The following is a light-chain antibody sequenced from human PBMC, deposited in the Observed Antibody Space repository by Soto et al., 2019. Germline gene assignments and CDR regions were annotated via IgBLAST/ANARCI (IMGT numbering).Light chain of an antibody. V-gene: IGKV3-11*01. CDR2: DAS. Sequence: EILFAQKPSALSLSRKESATLRSPASQSVSIYLAWYQQKPGQAPRLLIYDASNRATGIPARFSGSGSGTEFTLTISSLEPEDFAVYYCQKRSNWLTLIPFGQGRRLAIK. J-gene: IGKJ5*01. CDR1: QSVSIY. CDR3: QKRSNWLTLIP.